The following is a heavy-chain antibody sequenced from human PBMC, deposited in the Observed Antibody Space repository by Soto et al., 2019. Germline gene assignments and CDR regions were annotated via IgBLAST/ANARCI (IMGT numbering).Heavy chain of an antibody. J-gene: IGHJ6*01. CDR2: INPNSGGT. Sequence: ASVKVSCKASGYTFTGYYMHWVRQAPGQGLEWMGWINPNSGGTNYAQKFQGWVTMTRDTSISTAYMELSRLRSDDTAVYYCAREITKGYSYGAYYYYGMDVWGQGTTVAVSS. V-gene: IGHV1-2*04. D-gene: IGHD5-18*01. CDR3: AREITKGYSYGAYYYYGMDV. CDR1: GYTFTGYY.